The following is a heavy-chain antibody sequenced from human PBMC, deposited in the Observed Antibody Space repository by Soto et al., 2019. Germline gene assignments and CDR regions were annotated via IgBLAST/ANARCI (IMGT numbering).Heavy chain of an antibody. CDR1: GFTFSSYG. CDR3: AKVPLDSRAQLWTLDY. CDR2: ISYDGSNK. Sequence: QVQLVESGGGVVQPGRSLRLSCAASGFTFSSYGMHWVRQAPGKGLEWVAVISYDGSNKYYADSVKGRFTISRDNSKNTLYLQMNSLRAEDTAVYYCAKVPLDSRAQLWTLDYWGQGTLVTVSS. D-gene: IGHD5-18*01. J-gene: IGHJ4*02. V-gene: IGHV3-30*18.